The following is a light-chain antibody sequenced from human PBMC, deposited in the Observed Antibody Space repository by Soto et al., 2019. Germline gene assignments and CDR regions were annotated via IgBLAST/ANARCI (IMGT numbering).Light chain of an antibody. Sequence: QPVLTQPPSVSGAPGQRVTISCTGSISNIGAGFDVHWYQHLPGTAPKLLIYNNINRPSGVSDRFSGSKSGTSASLAITGLQAEDETDYYCQSFDSRLNGVVFGGGTKVTVL. J-gene: IGLJ3*02. V-gene: IGLV1-40*01. CDR1: ISNIGAGFD. CDR2: NNI. CDR3: QSFDSRLNGVV.